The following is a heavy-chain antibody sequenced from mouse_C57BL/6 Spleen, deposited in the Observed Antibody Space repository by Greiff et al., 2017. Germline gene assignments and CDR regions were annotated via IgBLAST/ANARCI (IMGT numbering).Heavy chain of an antibody. CDR2: INPSSGYT. V-gene: IGHV1-4*01. Sequence: VQGVESGAELARPGASVKMSCKASGYTFTSYTMHWVKQRPGQGLEWIGYINPSSGYTKYNQKFKDKATLTADKSSSTAYMQLSSLTSEDSAVYYCAREYAMDYWGQGTSVTVSS. D-gene: IGHD5-2*01. J-gene: IGHJ4*01. CDR1: GYTFTSYT. CDR3: AREYAMDY.